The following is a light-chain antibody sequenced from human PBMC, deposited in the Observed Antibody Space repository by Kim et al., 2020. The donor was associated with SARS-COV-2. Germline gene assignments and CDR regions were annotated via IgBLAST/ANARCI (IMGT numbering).Light chain of an antibody. Sequence: VALGQTARITCGGNNMGRKNVHWYQQKPGQAPVLVIYRDSNRPSGIPERFSGSNSGNTATLTISRAQAGDEADYYCQVWDSSTYVFGTGTKVTVL. J-gene: IGLJ1*01. CDR1: NMGRKN. CDR3: QVWDSSTYV. CDR2: RDS. V-gene: IGLV3-9*01.